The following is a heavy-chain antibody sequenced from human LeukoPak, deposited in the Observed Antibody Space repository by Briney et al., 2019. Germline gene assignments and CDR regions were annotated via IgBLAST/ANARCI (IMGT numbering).Heavy chain of an antibody. V-gene: IGHV4-59*08. J-gene: IGHJ3*02. CDR2: IYYSGRT. CDR1: GGSISSYY. D-gene: IGHD2-15*01. CDR3: ATTGSIVVVVAATLGAFDI. Sequence: SETLSLTCTVSGGSISSYYWSWIRQPPGKGLEWIGYIYYSGRTKYNPSLKSRVTISVDTSKNQFSLKLSSVTAADTAVYYCATTGSIVVVVAATLGAFDIWGQGTMVTVSS.